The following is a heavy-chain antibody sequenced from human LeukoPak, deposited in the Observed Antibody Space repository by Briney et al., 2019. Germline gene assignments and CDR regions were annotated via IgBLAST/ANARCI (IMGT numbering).Heavy chain of an antibody. CDR3: AKGYCSGGSCYYPTSGFDP. CDR2: IGYSGGDS. V-gene: IGHV3-23*01. CDR1: GFTLSSYE. D-gene: IGHD2-15*01. Sequence: GGSLRLSCTVSGFTLSSYEMTWFRQAPGKGLEWVSSIGYSGGDSHYADSVKGRFTISRDNSKNTLYLQMNSLRAEDTAVYYCAKGYCSGGSCYYPTSGFDPWGQGTLVTVSS. J-gene: IGHJ5*02.